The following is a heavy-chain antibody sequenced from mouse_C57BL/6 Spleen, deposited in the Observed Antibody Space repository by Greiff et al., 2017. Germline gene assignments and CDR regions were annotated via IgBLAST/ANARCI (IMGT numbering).Heavy chain of an antibody. V-gene: IGHV14-2*01. Sequence: VQLQQSGAELVKPGASVKLSCTASGFNIQDYYMHWVKQRTEQGLEWIGRIDPEDGETKYAPKFQGKATITADTSSNTAYLQLSSLTSEDTAVYYGARCYDYDVVYFDYWGQGTTLTVSS. CDR1: GFNIQDYY. CDR2: IDPEDGET. J-gene: IGHJ2*01. D-gene: IGHD2-4*01. CDR3: ARCYDYDVVYFDY.